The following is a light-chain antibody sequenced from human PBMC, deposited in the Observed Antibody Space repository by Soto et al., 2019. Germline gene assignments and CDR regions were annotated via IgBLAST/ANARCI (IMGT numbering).Light chain of an antibody. J-gene: IGKJ2*01. V-gene: IGKV1-39*01. CDR3: QQSFHSPYT. CDR2: GAS. Sequence: DIQMTQSPSSLSAYVGDSVTISCRASQNINKNLNWYQQKSGKAPNLLIYGASNFQSGVPSRFRGSGSGTDVTLAITDLQPEDFATYYCQQSFHSPYTFGHGTKLEI. CDR1: QNINKN.